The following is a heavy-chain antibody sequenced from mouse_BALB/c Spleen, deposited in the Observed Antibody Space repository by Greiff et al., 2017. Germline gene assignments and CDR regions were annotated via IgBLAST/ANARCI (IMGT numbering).Heavy chain of an antibody. D-gene: IGHD2-3*01. CDR2: ISTYSGNT. V-gene: IGHV1-67*01. CDR3: ARDAYDGYYVWYFDV. Sequence: VQLQQSGPELVRPGVSVKISCKGSGYTFTDYAMHWVKQSHAKSLEWIGVISTYSGNTNYNQKFKGKATMTVDKSSSTAYMELARLTSEDSAIYYCARDAYDGYYVWYFDVWGAGTTVTVSS. J-gene: IGHJ1*01. CDR1: GYTFTDYA.